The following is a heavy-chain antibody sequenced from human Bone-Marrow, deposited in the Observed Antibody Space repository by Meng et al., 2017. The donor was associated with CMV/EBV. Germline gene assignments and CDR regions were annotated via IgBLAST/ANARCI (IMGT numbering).Heavy chain of an antibody. Sequence: ESLKISCTVSGGSISSYYWSWIRQPPGKGLEWIGYIYYSGSTNYNPSLKSRVTISVDTSKNQFSLKLSSVTAADTAVYYCARALEVDYFDYWGQGTLVTVSS. D-gene: IGHD2-15*01. V-gene: IGHV4-59*01. CDR3: ARALEVDYFDY. J-gene: IGHJ4*02. CDR1: GGSISSYY. CDR2: IYYSGST.